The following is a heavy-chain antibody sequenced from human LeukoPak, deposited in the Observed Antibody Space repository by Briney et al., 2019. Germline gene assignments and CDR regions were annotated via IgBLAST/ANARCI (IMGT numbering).Heavy chain of an antibody. D-gene: IGHD6-13*01. Sequence: PSETLSLTCTVSGGSISSSSYYWGWIRQPPGKGLEWIGSIYYSGSTYYNPSLKSRVTISVDTSKNQFSLKLSSVTAADTAVYYCAKDRAAAAADGDYWGQGTLVTVSS. CDR2: IYYSGST. CDR3: AKDRAAAAADGDY. CDR1: GGSISSSSYY. V-gene: IGHV4-39*07. J-gene: IGHJ4*02.